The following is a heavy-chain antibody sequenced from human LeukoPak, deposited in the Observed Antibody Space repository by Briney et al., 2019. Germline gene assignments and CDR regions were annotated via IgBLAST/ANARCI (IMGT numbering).Heavy chain of an antibody. Sequence: GRSLRLSCAASGFTFDDYAMHWVRQTPRRGLEWVSGISWNSGNIGYADSVKGRFTISRDNARNSLYQQMNSLRAEDTALYYCAKDITHDTVMFSFASWGQGTLVTVSS. CDR2: ISWNSGNI. V-gene: IGHV3-9*01. CDR3: AKDITHDTVMFSFAS. J-gene: IGHJ4*02. CDR1: GFTFDDYA. D-gene: IGHD5-18*01.